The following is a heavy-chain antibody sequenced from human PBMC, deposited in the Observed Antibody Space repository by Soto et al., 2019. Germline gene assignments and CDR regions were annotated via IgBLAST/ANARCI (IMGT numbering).Heavy chain of an antibody. CDR3: ARGFRYYDILTGQYYYGMDV. D-gene: IGHD3-9*01. J-gene: IGHJ6*02. CDR1: GYTFTSYD. CDR2: MNPNSGNT. V-gene: IGHV1-8*01. Sequence: ASVKVSCKASGYTFTSYDINWVRQATGQGLEWMGWMNPNSGNTGYAQKFQGRVTMTRNTSMSTAYMELSSLRSEDTAVYYCARGFRYYDILTGQYYYGMDVWGQGTTVTVSS.